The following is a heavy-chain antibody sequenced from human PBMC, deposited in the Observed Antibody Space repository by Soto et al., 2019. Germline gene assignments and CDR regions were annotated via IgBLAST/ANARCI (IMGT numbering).Heavy chain of an antibody. CDR1: GGTFSSYA. Sequence: QVQLVQSGAEVKKPGSSVKVSCKASGGTFSSYAISWVRQAPGQGLEWMGGIIPIFGTANYAQKFQGRVTITADESTSTAYMELSSLRSEDTAVYYCARVSSGWYTLFYYGMDVWGQGTTVTVSS. D-gene: IGHD6-19*01. V-gene: IGHV1-69*01. CDR2: IIPIFGTA. CDR3: ARVSSGWYTLFYYGMDV. J-gene: IGHJ6*02.